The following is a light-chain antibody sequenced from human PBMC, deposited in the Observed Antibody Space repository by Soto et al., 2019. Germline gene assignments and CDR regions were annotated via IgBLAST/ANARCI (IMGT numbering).Light chain of an antibody. J-gene: IGKJ5*01. Sequence: IVLTQSPGTLSLSPWEEATLSCRASQSVDSNYLAWYQQKPGQTPRLIIYGASGRADGIPHRFSGSGFGTDFTLTISKVEPEDFAVYYCQRYGTPRSVTFGQGTRLEIK. CDR2: GAS. V-gene: IGKV3-20*01. CDR3: QRYGTPRSVT. CDR1: QSVDSNY.